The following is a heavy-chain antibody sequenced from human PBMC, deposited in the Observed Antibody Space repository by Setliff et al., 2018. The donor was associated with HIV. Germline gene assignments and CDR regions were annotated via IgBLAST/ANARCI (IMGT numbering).Heavy chain of an antibody. CDR3: ARVAVPGLAYFPH. V-gene: IGHV1-46*01. D-gene: IGHD6-19*01. CDR2: INANGGGT. CDR1: GYNFSSYH. J-gene: IGHJ1*01. Sequence: ASVKVSCKASGYNFSSYHLHWLRQAPGQGLEWMGIINANGGGTSYAQKFQGRVTITRDTSTNTVYMEMSGLRSEDTAVVYCARVAVPGLAYFPHWGQGTLVTVSS.